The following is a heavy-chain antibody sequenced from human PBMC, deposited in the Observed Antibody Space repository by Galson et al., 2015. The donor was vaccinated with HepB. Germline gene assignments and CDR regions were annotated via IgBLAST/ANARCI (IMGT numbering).Heavy chain of an antibody. CDR2: IKSKTDGGTT. CDR3: TTDLGSSGWYGGGFFDY. J-gene: IGHJ4*02. CDR1: GFTFSNAW. Sequence: SLRLSCAASGFTFSNAWMSWVRQAPGKGLEWVGRIKSKTDGGTTDYAAPVKGRFTISRDDSKNTLYLQMNSLKTEDTAVYYCTTDLGSSGWYGGGFFDYWGQGTLVTVSS. D-gene: IGHD6-19*01. V-gene: IGHV3-15*01.